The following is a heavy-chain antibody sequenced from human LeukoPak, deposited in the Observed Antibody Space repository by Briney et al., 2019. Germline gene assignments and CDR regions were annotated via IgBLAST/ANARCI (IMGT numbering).Heavy chain of an antibody. V-gene: IGHV3-30*02. D-gene: IGHD3-22*01. Sequence: GGSLRLSCAASGFTFSSYGMHWVRQAPGKGLEWVAFIRYDGSNKYYADSVKGRFTISRDNSKNTLYLHLDDLRADDTAIYYCAKKIGAPYDSSESYFPFDYWGQGTLVTVSS. CDR2: IRYDGSNK. CDR3: AKKIGAPYDSSESYFPFDY. CDR1: GFTFSSYG. J-gene: IGHJ4*02.